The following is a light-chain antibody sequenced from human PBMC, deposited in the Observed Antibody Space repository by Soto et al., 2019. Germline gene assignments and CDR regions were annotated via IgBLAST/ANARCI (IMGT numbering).Light chain of an antibody. Sequence: DIQRTPSPATLSASVGDRVTISCRSTQNIYTWLTWYEQKPGKAPKPLIYEVSNLETGVPSRSSGIGAGTEYTLTTSTLQPEDFATYYCQQANSFTLPFGGGTKVDIK. J-gene: IGKJ4*01. CDR3: QQANSFTLP. V-gene: IGKV1-5*03. CDR1: QNIYTW. CDR2: EVS.